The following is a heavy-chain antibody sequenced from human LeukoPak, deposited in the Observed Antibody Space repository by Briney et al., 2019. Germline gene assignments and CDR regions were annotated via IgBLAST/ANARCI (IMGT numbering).Heavy chain of an antibody. CDR1: AGSISGHS. D-gene: IGHD2-2*02. Sequence: SETLSLTCTVSAGSISGHSWNWIRQPPGKGLEWIGDIYYSGSTNYNPSLKSRVTISVDTSKNQFSLKLSSVTAADTAVYYCARLGSSVVPAAIHWFDPWGQGTLVTVSS. V-gene: IGHV4-59*08. CDR2: IYYSGST. CDR3: ARLGSSVVPAAIHWFDP. J-gene: IGHJ5*02.